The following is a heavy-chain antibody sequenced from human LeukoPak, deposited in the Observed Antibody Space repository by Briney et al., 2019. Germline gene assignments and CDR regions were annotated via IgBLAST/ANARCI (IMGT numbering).Heavy chain of an antibody. D-gene: IGHD3-10*01. CDR2: IYYSGST. Sequence: SETLSLTCTVSGGSISSYYWSWIRQPPGKGLEWIGYIYYSGSTNYNPSLKSRVTISVDTSKNQFSLKLSSVTAADTAVYYCARVGTYGSGSYLSWLDYWGQGTLVTVSP. J-gene: IGHJ4*02. V-gene: IGHV4-59*01. CDR1: GGSISSYY. CDR3: ARVGTYGSGSYLSWLDY.